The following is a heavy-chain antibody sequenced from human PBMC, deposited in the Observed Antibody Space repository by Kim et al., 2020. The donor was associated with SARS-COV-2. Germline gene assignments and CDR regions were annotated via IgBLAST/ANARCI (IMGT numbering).Heavy chain of an antibody. Sequence: GRFTISRDNSKNTLYLQMNSLRAEDTALYYCAKAESIVVVVAASLDAFDIWGPGTMVTVSS. CDR3: AKAESIVVVVAASLDAFDI. V-gene: IGHV3-23*01. D-gene: IGHD2-15*01. J-gene: IGHJ3*02.